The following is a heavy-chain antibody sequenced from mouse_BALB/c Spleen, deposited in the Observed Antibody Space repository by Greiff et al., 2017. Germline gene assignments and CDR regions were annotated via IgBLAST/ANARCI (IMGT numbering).Heavy chain of an antibody. CDR1: GYTFTSYW. V-gene: IGHV1-5*01. CDR3: TRGTTYAMDY. CDR2: IYPGNSDT. D-gene: IGHD2-13*01. Sequence: VQLQQSGTVLARPGASVKMSCKASGYTFTSYWMHWVKQRPGQGLEWIGAIYPGNSDTSYNQKFKGKAELTAVTYTSTAYIELSSLTNEDSAVYYCTRGTTYAMDYWGQGTSVTVSS. J-gene: IGHJ4*01.